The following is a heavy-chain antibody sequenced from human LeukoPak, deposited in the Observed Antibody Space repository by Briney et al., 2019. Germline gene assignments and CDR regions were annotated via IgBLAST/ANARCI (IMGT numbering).Heavy chain of an antibody. D-gene: IGHD3-3*01. CDR3: ARLGAGPTYYDFWSGYSSFYFDY. CDR1: GGSFSGYY. Sequence: SETLSLTCAVYGGSFSGYYWGWIRQPPGKGLEWIGGISSSGNTYYNPSLKSRITISIDTSKNHFSLKLSSVTAADTAVYYCARLGAGPTYYDFWSGYSSFYFDYWGQGTLVTVSS. V-gene: IGHV4-34*01. CDR2: ISSSGNT. J-gene: IGHJ4*02.